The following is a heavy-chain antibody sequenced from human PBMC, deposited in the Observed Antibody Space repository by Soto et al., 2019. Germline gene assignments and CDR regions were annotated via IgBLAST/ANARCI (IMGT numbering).Heavy chain of an antibody. V-gene: IGHV4-30-2*01. CDR1: GGYMKVGYYA. J-gene: IGHJ3*02. CDR3: ATYRKFFQI. Sequence: PSESLAITWACCGGYMKVGYYALSWIRQPPGKGLEWIGFIYNSGSTYYNSSLKSRVTISVDRSKNHFFLNLTSVTAADTAVYYCATYRKFFQIWGQGTKVTVSS. CDR2: IYNSGST.